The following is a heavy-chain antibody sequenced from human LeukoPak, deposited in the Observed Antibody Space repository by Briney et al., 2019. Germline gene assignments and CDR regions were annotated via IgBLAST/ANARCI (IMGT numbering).Heavy chain of an antibody. J-gene: IGHJ4*02. CDR1: GFTFRDYY. Sequence: GGSLRLSCAASGFTFRDYYMSWIRQAPGKGLEWVSYVSSSGSTIYYADSVKGRFTISRDNAKNSLYLQMNSLRAEDTAVYYCARSRGYYYDSSGYLPFDYWGQGTLVTVSS. V-gene: IGHV3-11*04. CDR2: VSSSGSTI. CDR3: ARSRGYYYDSSGYLPFDY. D-gene: IGHD3-22*01.